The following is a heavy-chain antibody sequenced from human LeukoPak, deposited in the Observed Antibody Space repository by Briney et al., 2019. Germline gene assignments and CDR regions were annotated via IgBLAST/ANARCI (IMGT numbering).Heavy chain of an antibody. CDR3: ARNAISAYGSGSYHNVGP. Sequence: PGGSLRLSCAASGFTFSDYYMSWIRQAPGKGLEWVSYISSSGSTIYYADSVKGRFTISRDNAKNSLYLQMNSLRAEDTAVYYCARNAISAYGSGSYHNVGPWGQGTLVTVSS. V-gene: IGHV3-11*01. CDR2: ISSSGSTI. CDR1: GFTFSDYY. D-gene: IGHD3-10*01. J-gene: IGHJ5*02.